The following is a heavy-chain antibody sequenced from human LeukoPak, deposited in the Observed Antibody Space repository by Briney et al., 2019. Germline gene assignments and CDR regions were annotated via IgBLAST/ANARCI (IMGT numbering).Heavy chain of an antibody. Sequence: ASVKVSCKASGYTFTSYGISWVRQAPGQGLEWMGWISAYNGNTNYAQKLQGRVTMTTDTSTGTAYMELGSLRSDDTAVCYCGREPRYRPIDYWGQGTLVTVSS. CDR3: GREPRYRPIDY. V-gene: IGHV1-18*01. CDR2: ISAYNGNT. CDR1: GYTFTSYG. J-gene: IGHJ4*02. D-gene: IGHD3-9*01.